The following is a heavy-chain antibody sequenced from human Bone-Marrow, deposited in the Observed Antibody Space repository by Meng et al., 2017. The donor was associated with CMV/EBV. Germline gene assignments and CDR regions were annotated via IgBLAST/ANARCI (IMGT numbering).Heavy chain of an antibody. Sequence: ASVKVSCKAPVYTFTGYYMHWVRQAPGQGLEWMGWINPNSGDTNYVRKFQGRVTMTRDTSISTGYMELRRLRSDDTAVYYCARGVVVVPAAIGWFDPWGQGTLVPVSS. D-gene: IGHD2-2*01. CDR3: ARGVVVVPAAIGWFDP. CDR1: VYTFTGYY. CDR2: INPNSGDT. V-gene: IGHV1-2*02. J-gene: IGHJ5*02.